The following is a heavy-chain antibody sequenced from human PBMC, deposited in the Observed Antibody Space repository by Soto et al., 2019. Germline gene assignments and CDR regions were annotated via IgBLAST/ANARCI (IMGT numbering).Heavy chain of an antibody. Sequence: QVQLQESGPGLVKPSQTLSLTCTVSGVSIGSGGYYWSWIRQHPGKGLEWIGYIYYTGSTYYNPSLKSRVTMSLDTSKNQFSLKLSSVTVADTAVYYCARGSQLERDAFDIWGQGTMVTVSS. V-gene: IGHV4-31*03. D-gene: IGHD1-1*01. J-gene: IGHJ3*02. CDR1: GVSIGSGGYY. CDR3: ARGSQLERDAFDI. CDR2: IYYTGST.